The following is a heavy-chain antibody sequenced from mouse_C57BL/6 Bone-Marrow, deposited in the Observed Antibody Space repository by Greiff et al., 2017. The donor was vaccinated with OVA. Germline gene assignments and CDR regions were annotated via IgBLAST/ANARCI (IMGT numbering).Heavy chain of an antibody. V-gene: IGHV5-9*01. CDR2: ISGGGGNT. Sequence: EVQLVESGGGLVKPGGSLKLSCAASGFTFSSYTMSWVRQTPEKRLEWVATISGGGGNTYYPDSVKGRFTISRDNAKNTLYLQMSSLMSEDTALYYCARRGWDWYFDVWGTGTTVTVSS. J-gene: IGHJ1*03. CDR1: GFTFSSYT. D-gene: IGHD3-3*01. CDR3: ARRGWDWYFDV.